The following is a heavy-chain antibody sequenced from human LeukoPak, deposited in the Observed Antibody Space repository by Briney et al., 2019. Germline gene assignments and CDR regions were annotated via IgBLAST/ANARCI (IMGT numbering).Heavy chain of an antibody. CDR1: GYTFTSYG. V-gene: IGHV1-18*01. Sequence: ASVKVSCKASGYTFTSYGISWVRQAPGQGLEWMGWISAYNGNTNYAQKFQGRVTMITDTSTNTAYMELRSLRSDDTAVYYCARVRRELLDYSFDYWGQGTLVTVSS. J-gene: IGHJ4*02. CDR2: ISAYNGNT. D-gene: IGHD1-7*01. CDR3: ARVRRELLDYSFDY.